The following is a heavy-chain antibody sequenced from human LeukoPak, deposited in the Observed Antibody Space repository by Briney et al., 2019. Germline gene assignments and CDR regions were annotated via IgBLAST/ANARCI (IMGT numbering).Heavy chain of an antibody. J-gene: IGHJ4*02. D-gene: IGHD3-3*01. V-gene: IGHV3-30*03. Sequence: GGSLRLSCAPSGFTFIRLGMHWFGQAPGRGLEWVAIISNDGSRKYYAHSVEGRFTISRDNSKNTLYLQMDGLRAEDTAVYYCARDRAWNYFDYWGQGTLVTVSS. CDR1: GFTFIRLG. CDR3: ARDRAWNYFDY. CDR2: ISNDGSRK.